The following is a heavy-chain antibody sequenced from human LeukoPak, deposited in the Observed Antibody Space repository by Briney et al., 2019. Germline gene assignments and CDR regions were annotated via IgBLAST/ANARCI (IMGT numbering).Heavy chain of an antibody. V-gene: IGHV3-23*01. D-gene: IGHD4-17*01. J-gene: IGHJ3*02. CDR2: ITGSGDWA. Sequence: GGSLRLSCAASGLTFSKYAMMWLRQAPGKGLEWVSAITGSGDWALYADSVKGRFTISRDNSKNTLYLQMSSLRAEDTAVYYCAKDPNGDYIGAFDIWGQGTMVTVSS. CDR3: AKDPNGDYIGAFDI. CDR1: GLTFSKYA.